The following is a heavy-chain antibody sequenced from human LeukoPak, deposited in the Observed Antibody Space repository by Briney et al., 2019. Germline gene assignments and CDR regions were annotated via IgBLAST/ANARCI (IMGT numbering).Heavy chain of an antibody. J-gene: IGHJ6*03. Sequence: PGGSLRLSCAASGFTFSSYWMSWVRQAPGKGLEWVANIKQDGSEKYYVDSVRGRFTISRDNAKNSLYLQMNSLRAEDTAVYYCARGTGSSSWWGAYYYYMDVWGKGTTVTISS. CDR1: GFTFSSYW. CDR2: IKQDGSEK. CDR3: ARGTGSSSWWGAYYYYMDV. D-gene: IGHD6-13*01. V-gene: IGHV3-7*01.